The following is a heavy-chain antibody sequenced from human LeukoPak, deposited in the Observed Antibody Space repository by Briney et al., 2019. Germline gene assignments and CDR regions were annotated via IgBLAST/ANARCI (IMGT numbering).Heavy chain of an antibody. CDR1: GLTFSSYA. Sequence: GGSLRLSCAASGLTFSSYAMSWVRQAPGKGLEWVSAISGSGGSTYYADSVKGRFTISRDNSKNTLSLQLNSLRPEDTALYYCAKHFCTGLDCSLFDSWGQGTLVTVSS. J-gene: IGHJ4*02. V-gene: IGHV3-23*01. D-gene: IGHD3/OR15-3a*01. CDR2: ISGSGGST. CDR3: AKHFCTGLDCSLFDS.